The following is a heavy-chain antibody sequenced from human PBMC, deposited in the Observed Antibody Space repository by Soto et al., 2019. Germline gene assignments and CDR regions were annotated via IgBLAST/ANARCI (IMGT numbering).Heavy chain of an antibody. J-gene: IGHJ6*02. CDR3: ARYELLATYYYYGMDV. D-gene: IGHD2-15*01. CDR2: IDPSDSYT. Sequence: GESLKISCKGSGYSFTSYWISWVRQMPGKGLEWMGRIDPSDSYTNYGPSFQGHVTISADKSISTAYLQWSSLKASDTAMYYCARYELLATYYYYGMDVWGQGTTVTVSS. CDR1: GYSFTSYW. V-gene: IGHV5-10-1*01.